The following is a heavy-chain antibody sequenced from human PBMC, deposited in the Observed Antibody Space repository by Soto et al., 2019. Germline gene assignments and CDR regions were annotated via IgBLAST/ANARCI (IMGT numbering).Heavy chain of an antibody. CDR1: GFTFDDYA. D-gene: IGHD3-9*01. V-gene: IGHV3-9*01. CDR3: AKDDYDILTGYSH. Sequence: GGSLRLSCAASGFTFDDYAMHWVRQAPGKGLEWVSGISWNSGSIGYADSVKGRFTISRDNAKNSLYLQMNSLRAEDTALYYCAKDDYDILTGYSHWGQGTLVTVSS. CDR2: ISWNSGSI. J-gene: IGHJ4*02.